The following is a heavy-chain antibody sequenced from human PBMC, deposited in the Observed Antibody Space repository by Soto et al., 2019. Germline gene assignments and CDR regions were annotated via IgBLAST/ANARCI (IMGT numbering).Heavy chain of an antibody. CDR3: ARTEAGYYDILTGYYRPYYYGMDV. CDR2: ISYDGSNK. J-gene: IGHJ6*02. V-gene: IGHV3-30-3*01. CDR1: GFTFSSYA. D-gene: IGHD3-9*01. Sequence: GGSLRLSCAASGFTFSSYAMHWVRQAPGKGLEWVAVISYDGSNKYYADSVKGRFTISRDNSKNTLYLQMNSLRAEDTAVYYCARTEAGYYDILTGYYRPYYYGMDVWGQGTTVTVSS.